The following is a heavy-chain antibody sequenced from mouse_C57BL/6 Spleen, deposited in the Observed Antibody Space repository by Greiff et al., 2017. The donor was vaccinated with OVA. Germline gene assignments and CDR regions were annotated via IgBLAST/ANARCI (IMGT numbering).Heavy chain of an antibody. CDR1: GFTFSSYT. CDR2: ISGGGGNT. Sequence: EVKVEESGGGLVKPGGSLKLSCAASGFTFSSYTMSWVRQTPEKRLEWVATISGGGGNTYYPDSVKGRFTISRDNAKNTLYLQMSSLRSEDTALYYCARPSQLRGYFDVWGTGTTVTVSS. V-gene: IGHV5-9*01. CDR3: ARPSQLRGYFDV. J-gene: IGHJ1*03. D-gene: IGHD2-12*01.